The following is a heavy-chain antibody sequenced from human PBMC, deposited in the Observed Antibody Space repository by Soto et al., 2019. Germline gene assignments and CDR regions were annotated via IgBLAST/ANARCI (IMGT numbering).Heavy chain of an antibody. V-gene: IGHV3-23*01. CDR3: AKGHDFWSGYWYYYYGMDV. CDR1: GFTFSSYA. Sequence: EVQLLESGGGLVQPGGSLRLSCAASGFTFSSYAMSWVRQAPGKGLEWVSAISGSGGSTYYADSVKGRFTISRDNSKNKLYLHMNSLRAEDKAVYYCAKGHDFWSGYWYYYYGMDVWGQGTAVTVSS. J-gene: IGHJ6*01. D-gene: IGHD3-3*01. CDR2: ISGSGGST.